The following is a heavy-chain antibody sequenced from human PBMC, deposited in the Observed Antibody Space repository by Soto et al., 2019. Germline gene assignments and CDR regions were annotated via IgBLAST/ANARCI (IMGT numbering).Heavy chain of an antibody. V-gene: IGHV4-59*01. Sequence: QVQLQESGPGLVKPSETLSLTCNVSGGSISGSYWSWIRQPPGKGLEWIGYMYYSGSTNYNPSLKSRVTIPVDTSKTQFSLTVSAVTAADTVMYYCARNCYNGVTNDAFDIWGQGTMVTVSS. J-gene: IGHJ3*02. CDR1: GGSISGSY. CDR3: ARNCYNGVTNDAFDI. D-gene: IGHD4-17*01. CDR2: MYYSGST.